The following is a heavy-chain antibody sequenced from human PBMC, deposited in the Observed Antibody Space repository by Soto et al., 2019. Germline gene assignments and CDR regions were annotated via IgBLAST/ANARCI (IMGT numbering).Heavy chain of an antibody. D-gene: IGHD6-19*01. CDR2: INAGNGNT. CDR1: GYTFTSYA. V-gene: IGHV1-3*01. CDR3: AREDSSGWYSFDY. Sequence: ASVKVSCKASGYTFTSYAMHWVRQAPGQRLEWMGWINAGNGNTKYSQKFQGRVTITRDTSASTAYMELSSLRSEDTAVYYCAREDSSGWYSFDYWGQGTLVTVS. J-gene: IGHJ4*02.